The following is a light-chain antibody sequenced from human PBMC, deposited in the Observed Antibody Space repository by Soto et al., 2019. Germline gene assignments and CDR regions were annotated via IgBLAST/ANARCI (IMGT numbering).Light chain of an antibody. CDR2: EVT. CDR1: SRDVGGYDF. V-gene: IGLV2-14*01. J-gene: IGLJ1*01. Sequence: QSVLAQPASVSGSPGQSITISCTGASRDVGGYDFVSWYQHHPGTPPKLIIYEVTHRPSGVSHRFSGSKSASTASLPISGLQVEDEADYFCGSYSSTTTREVFGTGTKVTVL. CDR3: GSYSSTTTREV.